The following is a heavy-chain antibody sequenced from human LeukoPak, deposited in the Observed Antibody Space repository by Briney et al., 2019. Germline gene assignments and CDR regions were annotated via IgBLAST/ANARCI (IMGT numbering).Heavy chain of an antibody. CDR2: IRYDGSNK. Sequence: GRSLRLSCAASGFTFGSYAMHCVRQAPGKGLEWVAFIRYDGSNKYYADSVKGRFTISRDNSKNTLYLQMNSLRAEDTAIYYCAKESSSSWYSYYFDYWGQGTLVTVSS. J-gene: IGHJ4*02. V-gene: IGHV3-30*02. CDR1: GFTFGSYA. CDR3: AKESSSSWYSYYFDY. D-gene: IGHD6-13*01.